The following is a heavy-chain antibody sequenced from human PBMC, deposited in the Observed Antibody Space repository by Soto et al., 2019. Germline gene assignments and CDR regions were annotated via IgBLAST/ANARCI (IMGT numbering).Heavy chain of an antibody. CDR2: ISWDGGST. V-gene: IGHV3-43*01. CDR3: PKTVYTAMVKDYYYGMDV. CDR1: GFTFDDYT. D-gene: IGHD5-18*01. J-gene: IGHJ6*02. Sequence: PGWSLRLSCAASGFTFDDYTMHWVRQAPGKGLEWVSLISWDGGSTYYADSVKGRFTISRDNSKNSLYLQMNSLRTEDNALYYCPKTVYTAMVKDYYYGMDVWGQGTPVSVSS.